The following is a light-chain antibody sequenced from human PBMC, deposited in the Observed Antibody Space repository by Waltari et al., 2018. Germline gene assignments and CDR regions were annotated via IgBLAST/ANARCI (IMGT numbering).Light chain of an antibody. CDR2: NNN. J-gene: IGLJ2*01. V-gene: IGLV1-44*01. Sequence: QSVLTQPPSASGTPGQRVTISCSGSSSNIGSNTVNWYQQLPGTAPKFLFYNNNQRPSGVPDRFSASKSGTSASLAISGLQSEDEADYYCATWDDSLNGVVFGGGTKLTVL. CDR1: SSNIGSNT. CDR3: ATWDDSLNGVV.